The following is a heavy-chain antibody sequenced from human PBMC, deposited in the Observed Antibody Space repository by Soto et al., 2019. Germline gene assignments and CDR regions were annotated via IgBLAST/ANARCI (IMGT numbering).Heavy chain of an antibody. V-gene: IGHV1-69*01. J-gene: IGHJ4*02. CDR2: IIPRLGST. Sequence: QVQLVQSGAEVKMPGSSVKVSCKASGGTFSNYGISWVRQAPGQGLEWMGGIIPRLGSTKSAQSFQGRVTFTADESTSTAYMELSSLRSEYTAVYYCARDRYYDSSGYYYESAYWGQGTLVTVSS. D-gene: IGHD3-22*01. CDR3: ARDRYYDSSGYYYESAY. CDR1: GGTFSNYG.